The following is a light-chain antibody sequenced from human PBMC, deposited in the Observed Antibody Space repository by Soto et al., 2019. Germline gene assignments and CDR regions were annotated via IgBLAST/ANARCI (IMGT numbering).Light chain of an antibody. CDR1: QSVRNY. Sequence: EIVLTQSPGTLSLSPVEIAALCCMASQSVRNYLAWYQQKPGQAPRLLIYDASNRATGIPARFSGTGSETDFTLTISSLEPEDFAIYYCQQRSKMPLTFGHGTKVDIK. J-gene: IGKJ1*01. V-gene: IGKV3-11*01. CDR2: DAS. CDR3: QQRSKMPLT.